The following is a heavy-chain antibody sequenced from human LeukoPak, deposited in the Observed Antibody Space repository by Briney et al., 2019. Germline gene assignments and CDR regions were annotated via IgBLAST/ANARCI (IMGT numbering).Heavy chain of an antibody. Sequence: GGSLRLSCAASGFTFSTYSMNWVRQAPGKGLEWISYISNSGSTTYYADSVKGRFTISRHNTKNTLYLQMNSLTAEDTAVYYCATDSQLWAAYFDYWGQGTLVTVSS. CDR3: ATDSQLWAAYFDY. D-gene: IGHD3/OR15-3a*01. V-gene: IGHV3-48*04. CDR2: ISNSGSTT. CDR1: GFTFSTYS. J-gene: IGHJ4*02.